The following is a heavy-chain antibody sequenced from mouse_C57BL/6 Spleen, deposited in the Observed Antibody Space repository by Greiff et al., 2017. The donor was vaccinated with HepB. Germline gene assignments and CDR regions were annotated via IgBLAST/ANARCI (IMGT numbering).Heavy chain of an antibody. D-gene: IGHD2-14*01. J-gene: IGHJ4*01. CDR1: GYTFTSYG. V-gene: IGHV1-64*01. Sequence: QVQLQQPGAELVKPGASVKLSCKASGYTFTSYGMHGVKRRPGQGLEWIGMIHPNSGSTNYNEKFKSKATLTVDKSSSTAYMQLSSLTSEDSAVYYCARHYRAMDYWGQGTSVTVSS. CDR2: IHPNSGST. CDR3: ARHYRAMDY.